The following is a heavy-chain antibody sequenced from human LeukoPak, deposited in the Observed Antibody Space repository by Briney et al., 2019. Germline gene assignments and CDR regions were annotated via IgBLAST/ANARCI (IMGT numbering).Heavy chain of an antibody. CDR2: IWCDGSNK. CDR1: GFTFSSYG. J-gene: IGHJ4*02. V-gene: IGHV3-33*01. Sequence: GGSLRLSCAASGFTFSSYGMHWVRQAPGKGLEWVAVIWCDGSNKYYADSVKGRFTISRDNSKNTLYLQMNSLRAEDTAVYYCARAGGYSYGGNFDYWGQGTLVTVSS. CDR3: ARAGGYSYGGNFDY. D-gene: IGHD5-18*01.